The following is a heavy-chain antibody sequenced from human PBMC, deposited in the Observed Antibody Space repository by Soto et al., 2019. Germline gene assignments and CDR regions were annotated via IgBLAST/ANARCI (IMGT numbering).Heavy chain of an antibody. V-gene: IGHV1-2*04. Sequence: ASVKVSCKASGYTFTGYYMHWVRQAPGQGLEWMGWINPNSGGTNYAQKFQGWVTMTRDTSISTAYMELSRLRSDDTAVYYCARSATVTRGWFDPWGQGTLVTVS. CDR2: INPNSGGT. J-gene: IGHJ5*02. CDR1: GYTFTGYY. CDR3: ARSATVTRGWFDP. D-gene: IGHD4-4*01.